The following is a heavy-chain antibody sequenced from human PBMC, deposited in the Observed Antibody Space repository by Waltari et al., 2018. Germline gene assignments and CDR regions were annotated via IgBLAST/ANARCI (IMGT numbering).Heavy chain of an antibody. J-gene: IGHJ4*02. Sequence: QVQLQESGPGLVKPSETLSLPCTVSGGSISSYYWSWIRQPAGKGLEWIGRIYTSGSTNYNPSLKSRVTMSVDTSKNQFSLKLSSVTAADTAVYYCARELRAYYDFWSGYYKPPWYFDYWGQGTLVTVSS. CDR2: IYTSGST. D-gene: IGHD3-3*01. CDR3: ARELRAYYDFWSGYYKPPWYFDY. CDR1: GGSISSYY. V-gene: IGHV4-4*07.